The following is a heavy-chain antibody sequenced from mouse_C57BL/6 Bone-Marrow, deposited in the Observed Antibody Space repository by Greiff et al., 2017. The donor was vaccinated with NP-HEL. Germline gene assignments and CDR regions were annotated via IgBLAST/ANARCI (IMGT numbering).Heavy chain of an antibody. CDR3: ARDRAGYYPYWYFDV. J-gene: IGHJ1*03. D-gene: IGHD2-3*01. V-gene: IGHV3-6*01. Sequence: EVKLMESGPGLVKPSQSLSLTCSVTGYSITSGYYWNWIRQFPGNKLEWMGYIIYDGSNNYNPSLKNRISITRDTSKNQFFLKLNSVTTEDTATYYCARDRAGYYPYWYFDVWGTGTTVTVFS. CDR1: GYSITSGYY. CDR2: IIYDGSN.